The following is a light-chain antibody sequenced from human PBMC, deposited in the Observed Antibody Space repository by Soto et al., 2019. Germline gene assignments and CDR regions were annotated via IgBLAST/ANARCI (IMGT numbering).Light chain of an antibody. Sequence: DIALTQSPDSLVVSLGERATITCKTGRTVLSTSNNKNYLAWYQQRPGQPPKLLMYYASTRASGVPDRFIGSGSATEFTLTFAGLQPEDVAVYYCHQYYSSPYSFGQGTRLEI. CDR1: RTVLSTSNNKNY. V-gene: IGKV4-1*01. CDR2: YAS. CDR3: HQYYSSPYS. J-gene: IGKJ2*01.